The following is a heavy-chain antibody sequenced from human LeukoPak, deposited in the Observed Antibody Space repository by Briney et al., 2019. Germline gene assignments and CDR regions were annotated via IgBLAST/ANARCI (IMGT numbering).Heavy chain of an antibody. J-gene: IGHJ4*02. CDR3: ARKALLWFGELLYFDY. CDR2: ISSSSSYI. Sequence: GGSQRLSCAASGFTFSSNSMNWDRQAPGKGLEWVSSISSSSSYIYYADSVKGRFTISRDNAKNSLYLQMNSLRAEDTAVYYCARKALLWFGELLYFDYWGQGTLATVSS. V-gene: IGHV3-21*01. CDR1: GFTFSSNS. D-gene: IGHD3-10*01.